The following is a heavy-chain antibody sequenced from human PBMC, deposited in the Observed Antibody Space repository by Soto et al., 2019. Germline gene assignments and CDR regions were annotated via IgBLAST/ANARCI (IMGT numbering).Heavy chain of an antibody. CDR3: ARAPPRDPVFDY. V-gene: IGHV3-30*03. J-gene: IGHJ4*02. CDR1: GFTFSSYG. Sequence: GGSLRLSGAASGFTFSSYGMHWVRQAPGKGLEWVAVISYDGSNKYYADSVKGRFTISRDNSKNTLYLQMDSLRAEDTAVYYCARAPPRDPVFDYWGQGTLVTVSS. CDR2: ISYDGSNK.